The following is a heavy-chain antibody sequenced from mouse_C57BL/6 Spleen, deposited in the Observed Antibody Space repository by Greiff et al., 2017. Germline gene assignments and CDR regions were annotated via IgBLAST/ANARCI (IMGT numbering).Heavy chain of an antibody. J-gene: IGHJ2*01. CDR2: INPNYGTT. Sequence: EVKLVESGPELVKPGASVKISCKASGYSFTDYNMNWVKQSNGKSLEWIGVINPNYGTTSYNQKFKGKATLTVDQSSSTAYMQLHSLTSEDSAVYYCARSGSSSYYFDYWGQGTTLTVSS. CDR3: ARSGSSSYYFDY. CDR1: GYSFTDYN. D-gene: IGHD1-1*01. V-gene: IGHV1-39*01.